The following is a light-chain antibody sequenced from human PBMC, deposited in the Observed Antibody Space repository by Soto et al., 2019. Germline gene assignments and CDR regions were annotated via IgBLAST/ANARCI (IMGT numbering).Light chain of an antibody. CDR3: CSYAGRYTYV. CDR2: QDS. J-gene: IGLJ1*01. Sequence: SYELTQPPSVSVSPGQTASITCSGDKLGDKYACWYQQKPGQSPVLVIYQDSKRPSGIPERFSGSNSGNTATLTISGTQAMDEADYYCCSYAGRYTYVFGTGTKLTVL. V-gene: IGLV3-1*01. CDR1: KLGDKY.